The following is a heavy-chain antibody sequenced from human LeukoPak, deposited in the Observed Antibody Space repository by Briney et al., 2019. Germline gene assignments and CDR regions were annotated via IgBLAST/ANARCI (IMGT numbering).Heavy chain of an antibody. Sequence: PSQTLSLTCSVSGGSVSSNNHYWTWIRQPPGKGLEWIGYISYSGNTYYNPSLKSRLIISVDTSKNQFSLNLISVTAADTAVYYCALGYGSEYFLHWGQGTLVTVSS. CDR1: GGSVSSNNHY. J-gene: IGHJ1*01. V-gene: IGHV4-30-4*01. CDR3: ALGYGSEYFLH. CDR2: ISYSGNT. D-gene: IGHD3-10*01.